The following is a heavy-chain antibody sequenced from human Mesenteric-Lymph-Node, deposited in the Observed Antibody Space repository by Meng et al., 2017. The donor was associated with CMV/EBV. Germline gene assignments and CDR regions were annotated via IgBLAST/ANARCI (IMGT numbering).Heavy chain of an antibody. CDR3: ARGPIATFYYFDL. V-gene: IGHV3-74*01. D-gene: IGHD6-13*01. CDR2: INSDGSST. J-gene: IGHJ4*02. CDR1: GFTFSTYA. Sequence: LSLTCAASGFTFSTYAMNWVRQVSGKGLVWVSRINSDGSSTSYANSVKGRFTISRDNAKNTLHLQMDSLRDEDTAVYYCARGPIATFYYFDLWGQGTLVTVSS.